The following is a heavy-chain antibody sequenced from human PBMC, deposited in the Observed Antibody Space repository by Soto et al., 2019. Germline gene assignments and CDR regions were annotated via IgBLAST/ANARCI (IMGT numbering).Heavy chain of an antibody. D-gene: IGHD2-15*01. CDR3: AKWTDTVIEAALAGGAFDI. CDR1: GFSFSTYA. V-gene: IGHV3-23*01. CDR2: ISASGATT. J-gene: IGHJ3*02. Sequence: EVQLLESGGNLVQPGGSLRLSCAASGFSFSTYALTWVRQAPGKGLEWVSGISASGATTYYADSVKGRFTISRDNSKNTVFRKMTSLRAEDRALYYWAKWTDTVIEAALAGGAFDIWGKGTMVTVSS.